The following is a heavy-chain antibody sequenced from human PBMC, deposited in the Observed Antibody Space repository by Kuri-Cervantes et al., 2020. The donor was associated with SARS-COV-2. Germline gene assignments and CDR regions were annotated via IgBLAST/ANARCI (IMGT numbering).Heavy chain of an antibody. CDR1: GGSISSYY. CDR3: ARDGGTSIAAAGMEYAFDI. CDR2: IYTSGST. D-gene: IGHD6-13*01. J-gene: IGHJ3*02. V-gene: IGHV4-4*07. Sequence: SETLSLTCTVSGGSISSYYWSWIRQPAGKGLEWIGRIYTSGSTNYNPSLKSRVTMSVDTPKNQFSLKLSSVTAADTAVYYCARDGGTSIAAAGMEYAFDIWGQGTMVTVSS.